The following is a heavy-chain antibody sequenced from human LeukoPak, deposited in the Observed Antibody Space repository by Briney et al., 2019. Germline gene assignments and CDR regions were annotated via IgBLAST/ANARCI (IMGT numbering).Heavy chain of an antibody. CDR3: AEGLGDSSTWAY. CDR1: GFTFSSYS. D-gene: IGHD1-26*01. CDR2: ISTGNTYR. Sequence: GGSLRLSCAASGFTFSSYSMNWVRQAPGKGLEWVSSISTGNTYRYYEDSVKGRFTISRDNSKKTLWLQMNSLTAEDTAVYYCAEGLGDSSTWAYWGQGSLVTVSS. V-gene: IGHV3-21*04. J-gene: IGHJ4*02.